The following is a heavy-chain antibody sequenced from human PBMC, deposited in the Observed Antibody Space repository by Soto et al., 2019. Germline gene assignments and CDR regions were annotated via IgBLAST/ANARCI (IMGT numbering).Heavy chain of an antibody. Sequence: GGSLRLSCAASGFIFRSFSMNWVRQAPGKGLEWVSSISSSSSYIYYADSVKGRFTISRDNAKNSLFLQMNSLRAEDTAVYYCARDSTAAAPSYDFDYWGQGTLVTVSS. V-gene: IGHV3-21*01. CDR2: ISSSSSYI. D-gene: IGHD2-2*01. J-gene: IGHJ4*02. CDR1: GFIFRSFS. CDR3: ARDSTAAAPSYDFDY.